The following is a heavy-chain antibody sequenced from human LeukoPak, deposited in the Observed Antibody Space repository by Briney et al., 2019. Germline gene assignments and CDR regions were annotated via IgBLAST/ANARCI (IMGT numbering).Heavy chain of an antibody. D-gene: IGHD3-22*01. CDR1: GYSISSGYY. J-gene: IGHJ4*02. V-gene: IGHV4-38-2*02. CDR2: IYHSGST. Sequence: SETLSLTCTVSGYSISSGYYWGRIRQPPGKGLEWIGSIYHSGSTYYNPSLKSRATISVDTSKNQFSLKLSSVTAADKAVYYCARHLSGYDSSGYYFTDKYYFDYWGQGTLVTVSS. CDR3: ARHLSGYDSSGYYFTDKYYFDY.